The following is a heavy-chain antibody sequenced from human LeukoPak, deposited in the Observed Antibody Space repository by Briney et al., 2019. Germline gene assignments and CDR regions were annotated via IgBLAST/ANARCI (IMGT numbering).Heavy chain of an antibody. J-gene: IGHJ4*02. CDR3: TRRYDILTGYLIDY. V-gene: IGHV3-73*01. Sequence: GGSLRLSCAASGFTFSGSAMHWVRQASGKGLEWVGRIRSKANSYATAYAASVKGRFTISRDDSKNTAYLQMNSLKTEDTAVHYCTRRYDILTGYLIDYWGQGTLVTVSS. CDR2: IRSKANSYAT. D-gene: IGHD3-9*01. CDR1: GFTFSGSA.